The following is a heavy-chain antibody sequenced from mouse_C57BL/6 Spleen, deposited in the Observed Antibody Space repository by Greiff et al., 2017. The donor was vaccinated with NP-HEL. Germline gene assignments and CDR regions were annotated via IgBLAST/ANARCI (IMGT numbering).Heavy chain of an antibody. V-gene: IGHV1-18*01. J-gene: IGHJ3*01. CDR1: GYTFTDYN. CDR3: ARMETARGFAY. Sequence: VQLKESGPELVKPGASVKIPCKASGYTFTDYNMDWVKQSHGKSLEWIGDINPNNGGTIYNQKFKGKATLTVDKSSSTAYMELRSLTSEDTAVYYCARMETARGFAYWGQGTLVTVSA. CDR2: INPNNGGT.